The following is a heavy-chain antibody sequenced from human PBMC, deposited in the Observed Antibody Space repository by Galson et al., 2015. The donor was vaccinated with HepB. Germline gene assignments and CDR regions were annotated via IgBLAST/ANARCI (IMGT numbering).Heavy chain of an antibody. V-gene: IGHV4-39*01. CDR3: ASGRRDGYRYFDY. Sequence: IRPPPGKGLEWIGSNFYGGSTYYNPSLKGRVTISVETSKNQLSLKVNSVTAADTAFYYCASGRRDGYRYFDYWGQGTLVTGSS. D-gene: IGHD5-24*01. J-gene: IGHJ4*02. CDR2: NFYGGST.